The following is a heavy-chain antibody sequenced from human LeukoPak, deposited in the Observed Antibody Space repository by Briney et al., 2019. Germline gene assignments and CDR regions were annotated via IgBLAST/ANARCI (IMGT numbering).Heavy chain of an antibody. D-gene: IGHD6-13*01. CDR3: ARGKRGIAAAGTYYYYYMDV. J-gene: IGHJ6*03. CDR2: INPNSGGT. CDR1: GYTFTGYY. V-gene: IGHV1-2*02. Sequence: ASVKVSCKASGYTFTGYYMHLVRQAPGQGLEWMGWINPNSGGTNYAQKFQGRVTMTRDTSISTAYMELSRLRSDDTAVYYCARGKRGIAAAGTYYYYYMDVWGKGTTVTISS.